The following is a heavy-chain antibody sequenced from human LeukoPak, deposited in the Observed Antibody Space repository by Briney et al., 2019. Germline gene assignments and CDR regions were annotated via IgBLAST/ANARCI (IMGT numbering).Heavy chain of an antibody. Sequence: ASVKVSCKASGYTFTGYYMHWVRQAPGQGLEWMGRINPNSGGTNYAQKFQGRVTMTRDTSISTAYMELRRLRSDDTAVYYCARQYCTNGVCYTPGFDYWGQGTLVTVSS. CDR1: GYTFTGYY. J-gene: IGHJ4*02. CDR3: ARQYCTNGVCYTPGFDY. CDR2: INPNSGGT. D-gene: IGHD2-8*01. V-gene: IGHV1-2*06.